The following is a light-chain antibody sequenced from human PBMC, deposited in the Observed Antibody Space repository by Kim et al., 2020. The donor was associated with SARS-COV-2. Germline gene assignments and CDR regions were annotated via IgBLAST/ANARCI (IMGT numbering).Light chain of an antibody. CDR3: QSYDSSTVV. J-gene: IGLJ2*01. CDR1: SGSIASNY. CDR2: EDN. V-gene: IGLV6-57*04. Sequence: NFMLTQPHSVSESPGKTVTISCTRSSGSIASNYVQWYQQRPGSAPTTVIYEDNQRPSGVPDRFSGSIDSSSNSAPLTISGLKTEDEADYYCQSYDSSTVVFGGGTQLTVL.